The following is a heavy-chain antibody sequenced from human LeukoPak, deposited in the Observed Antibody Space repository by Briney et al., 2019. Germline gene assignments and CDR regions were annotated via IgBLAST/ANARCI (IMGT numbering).Heavy chain of an antibody. Sequence: GGSLRLSCAASGFALSSHWMTWLREVPRGGAEWVANVNRDGSETYYLDSVKGRFTISKDNAKNSLYLQMNSLRAEDTALYHCARNNGMDVWGQGTTVIVSS. J-gene: IGHJ6*02. V-gene: IGHV3-7*03. CDR1: GFALSSHW. CDR3: ARNNGMDV. CDR2: VNRDGSET.